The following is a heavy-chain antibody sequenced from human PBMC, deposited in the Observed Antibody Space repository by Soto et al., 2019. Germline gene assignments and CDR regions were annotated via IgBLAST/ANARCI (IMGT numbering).Heavy chain of an antibody. Sequence: SETLSLTCTVSGGSISSYYWSWIRQPPGKGLEWIGYIYYSGSTNYNPSLKSRVTISVDTSKNQFSLKLSSVTAADTAVYYCAGAPKVAARTNYYYYYMDVWGKGTTVTVSS. J-gene: IGHJ6*03. CDR3: AGAPKVAARTNYYYYYMDV. CDR1: GGSISSYY. CDR2: IYYSGST. V-gene: IGHV4-59*01. D-gene: IGHD6-6*01.